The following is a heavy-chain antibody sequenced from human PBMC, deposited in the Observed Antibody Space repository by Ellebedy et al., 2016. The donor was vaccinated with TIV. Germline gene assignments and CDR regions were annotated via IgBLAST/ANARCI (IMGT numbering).Heavy chain of an antibody. V-gene: IGHV4-59*01. D-gene: IGHD2-15*01. J-gene: IGHJ4*02. Sequence: SETLSLTXTVSGGSISSDYWNWSRQTPGKGLEWIGFIYYSGRTNYNPSLKSRVTISVDTSKNQFSLKLNSVTAADTAVYYCARKRDGSYIDYWGQGTLVTVSS. CDR2: IYYSGRT. CDR3: ARKRDGSYIDY. CDR1: GGSISSDY.